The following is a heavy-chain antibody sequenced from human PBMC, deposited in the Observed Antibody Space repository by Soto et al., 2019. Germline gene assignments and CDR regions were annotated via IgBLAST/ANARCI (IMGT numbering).Heavy chain of an antibody. J-gene: IGHJ5*02. V-gene: IGHV3-15*01. D-gene: IGHD3-3*01. CDR3: TTRVTLFGVVIP. CDR2: IKSKTDGGTA. Sequence: EVQLVESGGGLVKPGGSLRLSCAASGFTFNDAWMSWVRQAPGKGLEWVGRIKSKTDGGTADYAAPVKGRFTISRDDSKNTLYLPMNSIKTEDTAVYYCTTRVTLFGVVIPWGQGTLVTVSS. CDR1: GFTFNDAW.